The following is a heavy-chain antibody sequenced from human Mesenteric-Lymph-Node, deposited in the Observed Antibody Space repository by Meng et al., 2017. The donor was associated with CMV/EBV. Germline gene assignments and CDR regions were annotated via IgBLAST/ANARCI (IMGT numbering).Heavy chain of an antibody. J-gene: IGHJ1*01. CDR3: AHRGGSGSYHQ. CDR1: GFSLSTYGVG. D-gene: IGHD3-10*01. V-gene: IGHV2-5*02. Sequence: QITLKESSPTLVKPTQTLTLTCTFSGFSLSTYGVGIDWIRQPPGKALEWLALIYWDDDKRYNPSLKSRLTITKDTSKNQVVLTMTNMDPVDTATYYGAHRGGSGSYHQGGQGTLVTVSS. CDR2: IYWDDDK.